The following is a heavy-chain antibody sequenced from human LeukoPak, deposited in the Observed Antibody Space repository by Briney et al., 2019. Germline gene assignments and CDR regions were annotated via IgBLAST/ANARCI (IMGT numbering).Heavy chain of an antibody. CDR1: EFTFSGSV. CDR2: IRSKADNDAT. CDR3: TIGVY. J-gene: IGHJ4*02. V-gene: IGHV3-73*01. Sequence: GGSLRLSCAASEFTFSGSVLLWVRQASGRGLEWVGRIRSKADNDATAYAASVKGRFTISRDDSRNTAYLQINSLKTEDAAMYYCTIGVYWGQGTLVTVSS.